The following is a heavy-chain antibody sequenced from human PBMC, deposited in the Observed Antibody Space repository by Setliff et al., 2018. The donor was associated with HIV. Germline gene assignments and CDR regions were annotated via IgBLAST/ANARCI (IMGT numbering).Heavy chain of an antibody. Sequence: GGSLRLSCAASGFTFRNYWMSWVRQVPQAPGKGLEWVANIKYDGSEKWYVDSVKGRFTISRDNAKDLFYMEMDSMRAEDTAVYYCVSQTSPLYWGRGTLVTVSS. V-gene: IGHV3-7*01. J-gene: IGHJ4*02. CDR3: VSQTSPLY. D-gene: IGHD2-8*01. CDR1: GFTFRNYW. CDR2: IKYDGSEK.